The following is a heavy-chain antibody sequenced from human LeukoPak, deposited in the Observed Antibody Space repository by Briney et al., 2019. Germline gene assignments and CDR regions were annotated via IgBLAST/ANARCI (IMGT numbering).Heavy chain of an antibody. CDR2: TSISSSYT. CDR1: GFTFSDYY. D-gene: IGHD2-15*01. V-gene: IGHV3-11*06. CDR3: AREYVVVVAATGVRNYYYGMDV. Sequence: PGGSLTLSCPASGFTFSDYYMSWIRQAPGKGLEWVSYTSISSSYTNYADSVKGRFTISRDNAKNSLYLQMSSLRAEDTAVYYCAREYVVVVAATGVRNYYYGMDVWGKGTTVTVSA. J-gene: IGHJ6*04.